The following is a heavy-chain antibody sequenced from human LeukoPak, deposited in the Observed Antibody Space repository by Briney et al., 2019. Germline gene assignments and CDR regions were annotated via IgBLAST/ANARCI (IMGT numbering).Heavy chain of an antibody. V-gene: IGHV4-34*01. CDR2: INHSGST. J-gene: IGHJ5*02. CDR1: GGSFSGYY. Sequence: SETLSLTCAVYGGSFSGYYWSWLRQPPGKGLEWIGEINHSGSTNYNPSLKSRVTISVDTSKNQFSLKLSSVTAADTAVYYCARGQGYDFWSGCNWFDPWGQGTLVTASS. D-gene: IGHD3-3*01. CDR3: ARGQGYDFWSGCNWFDP.